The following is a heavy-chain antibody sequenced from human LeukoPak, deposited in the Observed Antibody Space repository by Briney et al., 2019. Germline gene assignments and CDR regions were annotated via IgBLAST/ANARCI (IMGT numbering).Heavy chain of an antibody. CDR1: GASIITHY. Sequence: SETLSLTCTVSGASIITHYWSWIRQPPEKGPEWIGDFYFSGSTNYNPSLKSRATISGDTSKNQFSLTLSSVTAADSAVYFCARHDDYPSNSQPDGFDVWGQGTMVTVSS. D-gene: IGHD4-23*01. CDR3: ARHDDYPSNSQPDGFDV. J-gene: IGHJ3*01. V-gene: IGHV4-59*08. CDR2: FYFSGST.